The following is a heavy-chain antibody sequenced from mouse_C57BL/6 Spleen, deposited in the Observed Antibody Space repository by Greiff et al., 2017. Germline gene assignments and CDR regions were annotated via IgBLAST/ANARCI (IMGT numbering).Heavy chain of an antibody. Sequence: QVQLQQSGAELVRPGASVTLSCKASGFTFTDYEMHWVKQTPVHGLEWIGAIDPETGGTDYNQKFKGKAILTADKSSSTAYMELRSLTSEDSAVSDCTRGDGYFGCWGHGPTLTVSS. CDR1: GFTFTDYE. J-gene: IGHJ2*01. CDR2: IDPETGGT. CDR3: TRGDGYFGC. D-gene: IGHD2-3*01. V-gene: IGHV1-15*01.